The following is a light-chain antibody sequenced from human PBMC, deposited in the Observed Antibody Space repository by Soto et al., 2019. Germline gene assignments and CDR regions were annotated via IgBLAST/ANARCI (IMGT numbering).Light chain of an antibody. V-gene: IGLV1-51*01. CDR3: GTWDNSLSAGAYV. CDR2: DND. J-gene: IGLJ1*01. Sequence: QSALTQPPSVSAAPGQKVTISCSGSSSNIGNNSVSWYQQLPGTAPKLLIYDNDKRPSGIPDRFSGSKSGTSATLGITGLQTGDEADYYCGTWDNSLSAGAYVFGTGTKLTVL. CDR1: SSNIGNNS.